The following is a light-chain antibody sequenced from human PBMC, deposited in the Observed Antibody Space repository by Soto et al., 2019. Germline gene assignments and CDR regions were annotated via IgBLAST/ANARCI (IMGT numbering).Light chain of an antibody. V-gene: IGLV2-14*03. CDR2: HVS. J-gene: IGLJ2*01. CDR3: SSYTSSINVV. Sequence: QSALTQPASVSASPGQSITISCTGTSSDVGGYNYVSWYQQHAGKAPKLIFYHVSNRPSGVPNRFSGSKSGNTASLTISGLQAEDEADYYCSSYTSSINVVFGGGTKLTVL. CDR1: SSDVGGYNY.